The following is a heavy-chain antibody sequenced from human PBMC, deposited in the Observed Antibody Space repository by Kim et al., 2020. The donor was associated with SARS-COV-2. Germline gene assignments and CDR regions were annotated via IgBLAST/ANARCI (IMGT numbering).Heavy chain of an antibody. J-gene: IGHJ6*02. CDR1: GLTVNKNY. V-gene: IGHV3-53*04. CDR2: LYTSGST. Sequence: GGSLRLSCAASGLTVNKNYMTWVRQAPGKGLEWVSILYTSGSTYYPDSVKGRFTISRHISQNTVFLQMNSLRTEDTAVYFCARGGFYHYGLDVWGQGTTVTVSS. CDR3: ARGGFYHYGLDV.